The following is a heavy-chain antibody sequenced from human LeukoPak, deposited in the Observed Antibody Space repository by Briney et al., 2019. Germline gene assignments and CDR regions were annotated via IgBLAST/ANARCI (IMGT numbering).Heavy chain of an antibody. CDR2: ISAYNGDT. D-gene: IGHD3-16*01. CDR3: ARGQSSLGSPYYFDY. V-gene: IGHV1-18*01. Sequence: ASVKVSCKASGYTFTNYGISWVRQAPGQGLEWMGWISAYNGDTNYTQKLQGRVTMTTDTSTSTVYMELRSLTSEDTAVYYCARGQSSLGSPYYFDYWGQGTLVTVSS. J-gene: IGHJ4*02. CDR1: GYTFTNYG.